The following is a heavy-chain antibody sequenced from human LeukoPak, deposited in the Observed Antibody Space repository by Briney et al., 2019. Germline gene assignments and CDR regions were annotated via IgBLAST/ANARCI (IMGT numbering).Heavy chain of an antibody. CDR1: GYTFTGYY. CDR3: ASMRLRLGELSPRAAYYYYYYMDV. D-gene: IGHD3-16*02. Sequence: EASVKVSCKASGYTFTGYYMHWVRQAPGQGLEWMGWINPSSGGTNYAQKFQGRVTMTRDTSISTAYMELTSLRSDDTAVYYCASMRLRLGELSPRAAYYYYYYMDVWGKGTTVTVSS. V-gene: IGHV1-2*02. J-gene: IGHJ6*03. CDR2: INPSSGGT.